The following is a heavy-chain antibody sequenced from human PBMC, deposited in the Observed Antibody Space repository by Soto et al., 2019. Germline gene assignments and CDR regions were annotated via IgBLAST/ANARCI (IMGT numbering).Heavy chain of an antibody. D-gene: IGHD7-27*01. CDR1: GFSLSTSGVG. J-gene: IGHJ4*02. CDR2: IYWDDDK. V-gene: IGHV2-5*02. Sequence: SGPTLVKPTQTLTLTCTFSGFSLSTSGVGVGWVRQPPGKALEWLALIYWDDDKRYSPSLKSRLTITKDTSKNQVVLTMTHMDPVDTATYYCAHLSGDSRAAEYYFDYWGQGTLVTVSS. CDR3: AHLSGDSRAAEYYFDY.